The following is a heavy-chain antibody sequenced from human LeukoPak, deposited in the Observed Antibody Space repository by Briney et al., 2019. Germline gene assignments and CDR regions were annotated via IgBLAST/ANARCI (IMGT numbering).Heavy chain of an antibody. CDR3: ARHRAEYCSSTSCYGSDYYYYYMDV. J-gene: IGHJ6*03. CDR1: GGSISSYY. CDR2: IYTSGST. Sequence: SETLSLTCTVSGGSISSYYWSWIRQPAGKGLEWIGRIYTSGSTNYNPSLKSRVTMSVDTSKNQFSLKLSSVTAADTAVYYCARHRAEYCSSTSCYGSDYYYYYMDVWGKGTTVTVSS. D-gene: IGHD2-2*01. V-gene: IGHV4-4*07.